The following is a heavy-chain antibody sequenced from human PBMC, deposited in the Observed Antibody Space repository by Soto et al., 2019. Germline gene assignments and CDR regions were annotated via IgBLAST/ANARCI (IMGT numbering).Heavy chain of an antibody. D-gene: IGHD3-16*01. CDR2: IYYSGNT. Sequence: QVQLQESGPGLVKPSQTLSLTSTVSGGSTSSDNYWSWIRQPPGKGLEWIGHIYYSGNTDYNPSLQSRLAISIDTSTNQFSLKLSSVTAADTAVYFCAREGGESSDGLYYFDSWGQGSLVTVSS. V-gene: IGHV4-30-4*01. CDR3: AREGGESSDGLYYFDS. CDR1: GGSTSSDNY. J-gene: IGHJ4*02.